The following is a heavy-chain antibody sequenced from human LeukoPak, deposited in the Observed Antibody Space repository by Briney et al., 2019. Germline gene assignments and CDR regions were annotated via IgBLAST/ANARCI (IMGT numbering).Heavy chain of an antibody. CDR1: GYTFSDYY. CDR3: ARDSEAAAGLSFDY. D-gene: IGHD6-13*01. CDR2: VRPKTGGT. J-gene: IGHJ4*02. V-gene: IGHV1-2*02. Sequence: ASVKASCKASGYTFSDYYLHWVRQAPGQGLEWMGWVRPKTGGTNYKQKFQGRVTLTRDTSISAAFLELSRLTSDDTAVYYCARDSEAAAGLSFDYWGQGTRVIVSS.